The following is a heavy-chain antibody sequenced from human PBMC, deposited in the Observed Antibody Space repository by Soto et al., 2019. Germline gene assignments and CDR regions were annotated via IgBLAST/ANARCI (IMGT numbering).Heavy chain of an antibody. J-gene: IGHJ4*02. V-gene: IGHV3-11*06. Sequence: QVQLVESGGGLLKPGGSLRLSCAASGFTFSDYYMYWIRQAPGKGLEWVSYISSTSRYSEYADSVKGRFTISRDNAKNSLYLHMHSLSAEDTAVFYCARAATSDSPNWYRDYWGQGTLVTVSP. CDR1: GFTFSDYY. CDR2: ISSTSRYS. CDR3: ARAATSDSPNWYRDY. D-gene: IGHD6-13*01.